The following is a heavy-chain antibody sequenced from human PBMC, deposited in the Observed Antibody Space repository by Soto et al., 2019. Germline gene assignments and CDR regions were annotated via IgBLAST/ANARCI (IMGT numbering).Heavy chain of an antibody. D-gene: IGHD3-10*01. CDR2: ISYDGSNK. V-gene: IGHV3-30*18. CDR3: AKRGAYYYYYYGMDV. J-gene: IGHJ6*02. Sequence: PGGSLRLSCAASGFTFSSYGMHWVRQAPGKGLEWVAVISYDGSNKYYADSVKGRFTISRDNSKNTLYLQMNSLRAEDTAVYYCAKRGAYYYYYYGMDVWGQGTTVTVSS. CDR1: GFTFSSYG.